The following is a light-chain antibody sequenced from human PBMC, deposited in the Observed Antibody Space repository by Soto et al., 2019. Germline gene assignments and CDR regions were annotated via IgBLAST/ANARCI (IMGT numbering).Light chain of an antibody. V-gene: IGKV3-20*01. CDR3: QQYGSSGT. CDR2: GAS. CDR1: QSVSNNY. Sequence: DIVLTQYPGTLSLTPGERATLSCRASQSVSNNYLAWYQQKPGQAPRLLIYGASNRSTGIPDRFSGSGSGTDFTLTISRLEPEDFAVYYCQQYGSSGTFGQGTKVEIK. J-gene: IGKJ1*01.